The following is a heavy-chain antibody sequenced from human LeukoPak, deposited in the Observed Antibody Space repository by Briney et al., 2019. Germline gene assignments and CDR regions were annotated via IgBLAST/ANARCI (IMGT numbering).Heavy chain of an antibody. J-gene: IGHJ6*03. CDR3: ARAGGDYGDYYHYYYYMDV. D-gene: IGHD4-17*01. V-gene: IGHV1-8*01. CDR2: MTPNSGDT. Sequence: GASVKVSCKASGYTLTSHDINWVRQATGQGLEWMGWMTPNSGDTGYAQKFQGSVTMTRDTSISTAYIELSSLTSEDTAVYYCARAGGDYGDYYHYYYYMDVWGSGTTVTVSS. CDR1: GYTLTSHD.